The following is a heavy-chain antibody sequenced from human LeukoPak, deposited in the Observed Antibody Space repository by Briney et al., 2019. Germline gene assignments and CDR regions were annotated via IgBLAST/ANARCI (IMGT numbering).Heavy chain of an antibody. CDR3: AKVKKELLRGDAFDI. V-gene: IGHV3-23*01. CDR2: ISGSGGST. D-gene: IGHD1-26*01. Sequence: PGGSLRLSCAASGVTFSSYAMSWVRQAPGKGLEWVSAISGSGGSTYYADSVKGRFTISRDNSKNTLYLQMNSLRAEDTAVYYCAKVKKELLRGDAFDIWGQGTMVTVSS. CDR1: GVTFSSYA. J-gene: IGHJ3*02.